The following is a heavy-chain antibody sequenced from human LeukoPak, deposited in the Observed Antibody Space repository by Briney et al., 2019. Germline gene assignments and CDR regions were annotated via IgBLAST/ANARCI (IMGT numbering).Heavy chain of an antibody. D-gene: IGHD2-2*01. J-gene: IGHJ4*02. CDR1: GGSISSYY. V-gene: IGHV4-59*01. CDR3: ARAELPQVVPSL. CDR2: IYYSGST. Sequence: SETLSLTCTVSGGSISSYYWSWIRQPPGKGLEWIGYIYYSGSTNYNPSLKSRVTISVDTSKNQFSLKLSSVTAADTAVYYCARAELPQVVPSLWGQGTLVTVSS.